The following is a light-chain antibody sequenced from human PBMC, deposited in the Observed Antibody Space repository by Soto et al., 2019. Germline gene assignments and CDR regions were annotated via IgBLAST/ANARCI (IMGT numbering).Light chain of an antibody. J-gene: IGKJ1*01. CDR1: QSVSNDY. CDR2: SVS. Sequence: EMVLTQSPXTLSLSPWDRATLSCRASQSVSNDYVAWVQQKPGQTPRLLIYSVSSRATGIPDRFSGSGSGTDFTLTISSLQPEDFATYYCQQSYSTSWTFGQGTKVDI. CDR3: QQSYSTSWT. V-gene: IGKV3-20*01.